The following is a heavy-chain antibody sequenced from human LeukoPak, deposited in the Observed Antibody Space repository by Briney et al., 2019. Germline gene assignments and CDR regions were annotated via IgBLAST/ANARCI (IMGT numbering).Heavy chain of an antibody. J-gene: IGHJ4*02. CDR1: GYTFNGYY. CDR2: INPNSGDT. D-gene: IGHD3-16*01. CDR3: ATQRGSYLWGTDFDY. V-gene: IGHV1-2*02. Sequence: SSVTVSCMASGYTFNGYYMHWVRQAPGQGREWMGWINPNSGDTKYAQKFQGRVTMTRDTSISTAYMELSRLRSDDTAVYYCATQRGSYLWGTDFDYWGQGTLVTVSS.